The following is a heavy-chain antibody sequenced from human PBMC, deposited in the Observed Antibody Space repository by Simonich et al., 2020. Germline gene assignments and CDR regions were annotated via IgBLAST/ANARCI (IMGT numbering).Heavy chain of an antibody. CDR1: GSTFTGYY. Sequence: QVQLVQSWAEVKKPGASVKVSCKASGSTFTGYYMHWVRQAPGQGLEWMGLINPNSGGKNYAQKFQGRVTMTRDTSISTAYMELSRLRSDDTAVYYCARGALTGDYYYMDVWGKGTTVTVSS. J-gene: IGHJ6*03. D-gene: IGHD7-27*01. V-gene: IGHV1-2*02. CDR3: ARGALTGDYYYMDV. CDR2: INPNSGGK.